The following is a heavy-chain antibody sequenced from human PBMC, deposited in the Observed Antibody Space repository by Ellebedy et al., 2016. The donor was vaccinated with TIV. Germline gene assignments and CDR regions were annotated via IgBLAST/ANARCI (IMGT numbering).Heavy chain of an antibody. V-gene: IGHV3-53*01. CDR2: IYRDGNT. J-gene: IGHJ6*02. CDR1: GFAVSSNY. CDR3: ARAGEYCDFPQNCYAMDV. Sequence: GESLKISCAASGFAVSSNYMTWVRQAPGRGLEWVSLIYRDGNTNYADSVRGRFTISRDSSKNTLDLQMNSLRAEDTAVNYCARAGEYCDFPQNCYAMDVWGQGTTVTVS. D-gene: IGHD2/OR15-2a*01.